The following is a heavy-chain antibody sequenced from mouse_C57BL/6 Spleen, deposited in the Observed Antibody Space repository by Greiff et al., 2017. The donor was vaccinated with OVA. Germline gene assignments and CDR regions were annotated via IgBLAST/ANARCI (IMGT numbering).Heavy chain of an antibody. D-gene: IGHD1-1*01. Sequence: QVQLQQSGPELVKPGASVKISCKASGYTFTDYYINWVKQRPGQGLEWIGWIFPGSGSTYYNEKFKGKATLTVDKSSSTAYMLLSSLTSEDSAVYFCARGTTVVATPYAMDYWGQGTSVTVSS. CDR1: GYTFTDYY. CDR3: ARGTTVVATPYAMDY. CDR2: IFPGSGST. J-gene: IGHJ4*01. V-gene: IGHV1-75*01.